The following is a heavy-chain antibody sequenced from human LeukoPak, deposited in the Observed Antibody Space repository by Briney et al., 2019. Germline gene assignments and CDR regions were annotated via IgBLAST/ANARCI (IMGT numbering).Heavy chain of an antibody. D-gene: IGHD2-2*01. J-gene: IGHJ4*02. CDR1: GFTFSSYS. CDR2: ISSSSSYI. V-gene: IGHV3-21*01. CDR3: ARSIVVVPAATYRNFDY. Sequence: PGGSLRLSCAASGFTFSSYSMNWVRQAPGKGLEWVSSISSSSSYIYYADSVKGRFTISRDNAKNSLYLQMNSLRAEDTAVYYCARSIVVVPAATYRNFDYWGRGTLVTVSS.